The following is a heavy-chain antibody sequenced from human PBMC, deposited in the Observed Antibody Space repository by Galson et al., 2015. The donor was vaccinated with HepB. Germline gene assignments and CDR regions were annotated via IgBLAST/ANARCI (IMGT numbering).Heavy chain of an antibody. CDR1: GGSISSYY. CDR2: IYYSGST. CDR3: AREGPYDSSGYWFDP. D-gene: IGHD3-22*01. V-gene: IGHV4-59*12. J-gene: IGHJ5*02. Sequence: ETLSLTCTVSGGSISSYYWSWIRQPPGKGLEWIGYIYYSGSTNYNPSLKSRVTISVDTSKNQFSLKLSSVTAADTAVYYCAREGPYDSSGYWFDPWGQGTLVTVSS.